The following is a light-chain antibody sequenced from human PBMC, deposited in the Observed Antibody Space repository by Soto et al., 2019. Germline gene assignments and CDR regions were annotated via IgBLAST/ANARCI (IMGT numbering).Light chain of an antibody. J-gene: IGKJ4*01. CDR3: QQYNSWPLT. V-gene: IGKV3-15*01. CDR2: DVS. Sequence: EIVMKQSPATLSVSPGEIATLSCRASQSVGSDLAWYQQKPGRTPSLLIYDVSTRATGIPARFSGSGSGTEFTLTISSLQSEDFAVYYCQQYNSWPLTFGGGTKVEIK. CDR1: QSVGSD.